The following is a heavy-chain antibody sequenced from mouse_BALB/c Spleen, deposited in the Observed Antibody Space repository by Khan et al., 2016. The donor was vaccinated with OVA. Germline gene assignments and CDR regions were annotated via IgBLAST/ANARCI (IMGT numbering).Heavy chain of an antibody. V-gene: IGHV3-2*02. D-gene: IGHD2-12*01. J-gene: IGHJ4*01. CDR3: ARSLYYSYGYALDC. Sequence: EVKLLESGPGLVKPSQSLSLTCTVTGYLITSDYAWNWIRQFPGNKLVWMGYISSTGSTSHNPSLISRISITRVTSKNQFFLQLKSVTTEDTATYYGARSLYYSYGYALDCWGRGTSVTVSS. CDR1: GYLITSDYA. CDR2: ISSTGST.